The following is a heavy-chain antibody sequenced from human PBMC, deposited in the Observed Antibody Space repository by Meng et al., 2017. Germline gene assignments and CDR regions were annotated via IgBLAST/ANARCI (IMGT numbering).Heavy chain of an antibody. D-gene: IGHD6-6*01. CDR1: GGSFSGYY. Sequence: QVQLKQGGAGLLKPSETLSLTCAVYGGSFSGYYWSWIRQHPGKGLEWIGEINHSGSTNYNPSLKSRVTISVDTSKNQFSLKLSSVTAADTAVYYCARRGIAARPFYYWGQGTLVTVSS. J-gene: IGHJ4*02. CDR3: ARRGIAARPFYY. V-gene: IGHV4-34*01. CDR2: INHSGST.